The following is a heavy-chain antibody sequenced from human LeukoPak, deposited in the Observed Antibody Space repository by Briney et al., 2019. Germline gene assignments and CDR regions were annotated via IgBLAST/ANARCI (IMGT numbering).Heavy chain of an antibody. CDR2: INPNTGGT. CDR3: ASPDIVVVPGAMGYGFDP. CDR1: GYTFTGYY. Sequence: ASVKVSCKASGYTFTGYYMHWVRQAPGQGLEWMGWINPNTGGTNYAQKFQGRVTMTRDTSISTAYMELSRLTFDDTAVYYCASPDIVVVPGAMGYGFDPWGQGTLVTVSS. D-gene: IGHD2-2*01. J-gene: IGHJ5*02. V-gene: IGHV1-2*02.